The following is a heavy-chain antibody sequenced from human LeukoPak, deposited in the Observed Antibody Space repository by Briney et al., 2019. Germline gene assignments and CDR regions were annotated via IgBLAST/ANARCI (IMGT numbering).Heavy chain of an antibody. Sequence: KPSETLSLTCAVYGGSFSGYYWSWIRQPPGKELEWIGDINHSGSTYYNPSLKSRVTISVDTSKNQFSLKLSSVTAADTAVYYCARAPFLFSYYDILTGYYIPIAFDIWGQGTMVTVSS. V-gene: IGHV4-34*01. J-gene: IGHJ3*02. CDR2: INHSGST. D-gene: IGHD3-9*01. CDR1: GGSFSGYY. CDR3: ARAPFLFSYYDILTGYYIPIAFDI.